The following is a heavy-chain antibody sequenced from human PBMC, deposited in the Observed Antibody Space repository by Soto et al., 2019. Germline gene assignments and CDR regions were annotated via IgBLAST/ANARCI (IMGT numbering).Heavy chain of an antibody. CDR1: GGSFSGYY. D-gene: IGHD3-10*01. CDR2: INHSGST. V-gene: IGHV4-34*01. Sequence: SETLSLTCAVYGGSFSGYYWSWIRQPPGKGLEWIGEINHSGSTNYNPSLKSRVTISVDTSKNQFSLKLSSVTAADTAVYYCARGRVLLWFGEFTFRYYYYGTDVWGKGTKVTVSS. CDR3: ARGRVLLWFGEFTFRYYYYGTDV. J-gene: IGHJ6*04.